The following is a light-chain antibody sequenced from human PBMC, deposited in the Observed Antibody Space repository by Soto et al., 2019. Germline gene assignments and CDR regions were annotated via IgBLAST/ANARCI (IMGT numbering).Light chain of an antibody. Sequence: HWYQQLPGAAPKLVIFGNRNRPSGVPERFSGSKSGTSASLAITGLQAEDEADYYCQAYDYSLTASVFGGGTKVTVL. V-gene: IGLV1-40*01. J-gene: IGLJ3*02. CDR3: QAYDYSLTASV. CDR2: GNR.